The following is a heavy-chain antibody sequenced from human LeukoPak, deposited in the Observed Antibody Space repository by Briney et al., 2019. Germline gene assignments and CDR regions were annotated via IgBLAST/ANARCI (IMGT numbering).Heavy chain of an antibody. D-gene: IGHD2-21*02. CDR3: ARDKSYGDSSDY. V-gene: IGHV3-7*01. CDR1: GFTFSNYW. Sequence: GGSLRLSCAASGFTFSNYWMSWVRQAPGRGLEWVANINQAGSENYYVGSVKGRFTISRDNTRNLLYLQMNSLRAEDTAVYYCARDKSYGDSSDYWGQGTLVTVSS. J-gene: IGHJ4*02. CDR2: INQAGSEN.